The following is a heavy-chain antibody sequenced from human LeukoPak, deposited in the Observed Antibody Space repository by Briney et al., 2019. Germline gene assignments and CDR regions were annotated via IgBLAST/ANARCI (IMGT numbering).Heavy chain of an antibody. V-gene: IGHV3-13*01. CDR2: VGTAGDT. CDR1: GFTFSTYD. CDR3: ARSHLYYGSGIDY. Sequence: GGSLRLSCAASGFTFSTYDMHWVRQGAGKGLEWVSAVGTAGDTYYSGSVKGRFTISRENAKNSLFLQTNSLRAGDTAVYYCARSHLYYGSGIDYWGQGTLVTVSS. D-gene: IGHD3-10*01. J-gene: IGHJ4*02.